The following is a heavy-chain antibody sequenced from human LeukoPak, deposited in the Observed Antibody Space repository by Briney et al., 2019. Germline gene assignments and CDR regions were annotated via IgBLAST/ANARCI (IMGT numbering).Heavy chain of an antibody. D-gene: IGHD5-24*01. CDR3: ARESRDLYNKGSFDC. CDR1: GFTFSSYE. V-gene: IGHV3-48*03. J-gene: IGHJ4*02. Sequence: PGGSQSLSRAASGFTFSSYEMHWVRQAPGKGLEWVSYISSSGSTIYDADSVKGRFTISRDNAKNSLYLQMNSLRAEDTAVYYCARESRDLYNKGSFDCWGQGTLVTVSS. CDR2: ISSSGSTI.